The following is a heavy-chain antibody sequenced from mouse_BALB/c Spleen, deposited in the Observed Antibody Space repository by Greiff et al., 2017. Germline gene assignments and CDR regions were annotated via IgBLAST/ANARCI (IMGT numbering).Heavy chain of an antibody. CDR3: ASGYGNYVPFAY. CDR2: VNPYNGGT. D-gene: IGHD2-10*02. Sequence: EVKLVESGPELVKPGASVKMSCKASGYTFTDYYMDWVKQSHGESFEWIGRVNPYNGGTSYNQKFKGKATLTVDKSSSTAYMELNSLTSEDSAVYYCASGYGNYVPFAYWGQGTLVTVSA. V-gene: IGHV1-19*01. CDR1: GYTFTDYY. J-gene: IGHJ3*01.